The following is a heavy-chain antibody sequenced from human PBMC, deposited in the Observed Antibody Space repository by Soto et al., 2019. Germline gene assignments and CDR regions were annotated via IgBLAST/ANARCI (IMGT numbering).Heavy chain of an antibody. CDR1: GFTFSSYA. D-gene: IGHD3-10*01. CDR2: ISDSGGST. CDR3: AKGTYYYGSAPYYFDY. V-gene: IGHV3-23*01. J-gene: IGHJ4*02. Sequence: GGSLRLSCAASGFTFSSYAMSWVRQAPGKGLEWVSGISDSGGSTYYADSVKGRFTISRDNSKNTLYLQMNSLRAEDTAVYYCAKGTYYYGSAPYYFDYWGQGTLVTVSS.